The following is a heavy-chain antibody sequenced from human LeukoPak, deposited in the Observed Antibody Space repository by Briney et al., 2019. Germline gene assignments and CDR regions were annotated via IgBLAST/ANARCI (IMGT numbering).Heavy chain of an antibody. J-gene: IGHJ4*02. Sequence: GGSLRLSCAASGFTFSSYAMSWVRQAPGKGLEWVSAISGSGGSTYYADSVKGRFTISRDNSKNTLYLQMNSLRAEDTAVYYCAKGSRYCSSTSCYPVGYFDYWGQGILVTVSS. D-gene: IGHD2-2*01. CDR3: AKGSRYCSSTSCYPVGYFDY. CDR1: GFTFSSYA. V-gene: IGHV3-23*01. CDR2: ISGSGGST.